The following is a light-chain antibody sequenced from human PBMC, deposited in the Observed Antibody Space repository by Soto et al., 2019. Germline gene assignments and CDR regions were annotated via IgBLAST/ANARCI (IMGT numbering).Light chain of an antibody. J-gene: IGKJ4*01. Sequence: EIVLTQSPGTLSLSPGERATLSCRASQSVRSSHLAWYQQMPGQAPRLLIYGTSNRATGIPDRFSGSGSGTAFTLTISRLETEDFAVYYCQQYSSSPLTFGGGTKV. V-gene: IGKV3-20*01. CDR2: GTS. CDR3: QQYSSSPLT. CDR1: QSVRSSH.